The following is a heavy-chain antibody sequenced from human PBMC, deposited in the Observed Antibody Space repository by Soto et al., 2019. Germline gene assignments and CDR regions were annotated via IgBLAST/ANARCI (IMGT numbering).Heavy chain of an antibody. CDR3: ARFRGGSAFDY. J-gene: IGHJ4*02. CDR2: VSSTGST. V-gene: IGHV4-4*08. CDR1: GASITQYY. D-gene: IGHD2-15*01. Sequence: SETLSLTCTVSGASITQYYWNWIRQSPGKGLEWIVSVSSTGSTVYNPSLTSRVTVSLDTSKNQFPLKLSSVTAADTAVYYCARFRGGSAFDYWGQGTLVTV.